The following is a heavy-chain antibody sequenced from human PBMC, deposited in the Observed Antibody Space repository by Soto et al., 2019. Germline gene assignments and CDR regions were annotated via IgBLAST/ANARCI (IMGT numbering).Heavy chain of an antibody. V-gene: IGHV1-69*13. Sequence: SVKVSCKASGGTFSSYAISWVRQAPGQGLEWMGGIIPIFGTANYAQKFQGRVTITADESTSTVYMELSSLRSEDTAVYYCATLIAVAGNDAFDIWGQGTMVTVSS. D-gene: IGHD6-19*01. CDR3: ATLIAVAGNDAFDI. CDR1: GGTFSSYA. J-gene: IGHJ3*02. CDR2: IIPIFGTA.